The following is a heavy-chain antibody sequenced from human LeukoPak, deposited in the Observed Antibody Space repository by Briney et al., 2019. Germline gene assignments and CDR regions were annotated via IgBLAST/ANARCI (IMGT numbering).Heavy chain of an antibody. Sequence: SETLSLTCNVSGGSISGYHWSWIRQPPGKGLEWLGYIYYSGSSNYNPSLKSRVTISVDTSKNQFSLKLSSVTAADTAVYYCAREVAHGMFGYWGQGTLVTVSA. V-gene: IGHV4-59*08. J-gene: IGHJ4*02. CDR1: GGSISGYH. D-gene: IGHD1-14*01. CDR2: IYYSGSS. CDR3: AREVAHGMFGY.